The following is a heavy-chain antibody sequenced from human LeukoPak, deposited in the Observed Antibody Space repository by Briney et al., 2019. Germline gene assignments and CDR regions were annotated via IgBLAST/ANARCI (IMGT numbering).Heavy chain of an antibody. J-gene: IGHJ4*02. CDR2: INPSGGST. CDR1: GYTFTSYD. D-gene: IGHD3-3*01. CDR3: ARDFWSGYPTAIDY. V-gene: IGHV1-46*01. Sequence: ASVKVSCKASGYTFTSYDINWVRQAPGQGLEWMGIINPSGGSTSYAQKFQGRVTMTRDTSTSTVYMELSSLRSEDTAVYYCARDFWSGYPTAIDYWGQGTLVTVSS.